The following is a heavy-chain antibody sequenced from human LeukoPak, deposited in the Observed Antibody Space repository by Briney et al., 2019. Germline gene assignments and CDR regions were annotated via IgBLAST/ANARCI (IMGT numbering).Heavy chain of an antibody. D-gene: IGHD3-22*01. CDR2: IKSKTDGGTT. Sequence: PGGSLRLSCAASGFSFSDAWMNWVRQAPGKGLEWVGRIKSKTDGGTTDYAAPVKGRFTISRDDSKNTLYLQMNSLKTEDTAVYYCTTELAPDSFDYWGQGTLVTVSS. CDR1: GFSFSDAW. CDR3: TTELAPDSFDY. V-gene: IGHV3-15*07. J-gene: IGHJ4*02.